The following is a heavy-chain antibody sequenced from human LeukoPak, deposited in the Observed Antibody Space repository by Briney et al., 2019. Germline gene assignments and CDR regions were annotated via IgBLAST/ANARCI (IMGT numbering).Heavy chain of an antibody. CDR3: AKSGLNRFDY. CDR1: GVTFSSYA. CDR2: ISGSGGST. Sequence: GGSLRLSYAASGVTFSSYAMSWVRQAPGRGLEWVSTISGSGGSTNHADSVKGRFTISRDDSKNTLYLQMNSLRAEDTAVYYCAKSGLNRFDYWGQGTLVTVSS. J-gene: IGHJ4*02. V-gene: IGHV3-23*01. D-gene: IGHD2-15*01.